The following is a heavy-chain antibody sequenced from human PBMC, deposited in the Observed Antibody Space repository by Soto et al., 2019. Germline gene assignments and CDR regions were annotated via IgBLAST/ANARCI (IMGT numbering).Heavy chain of an antibody. D-gene: IGHD3-22*01. CDR3: ARNYYDSSGYLFFGY. J-gene: IGHJ4*02. V-gene: IGHV4-59*01. Sequence: SETLSLTCTVSGGSISSYYWIWIRRPPGKGLEWIGCIYYSGSTNYNPSLKSRVTISVDTSKNQFSLKLSSVTAADTAVYYCARNYYDSSGYLFFGYWGQGTLVTVSS. CDR1: GGSISSYY. CDR2: IYYSGST.